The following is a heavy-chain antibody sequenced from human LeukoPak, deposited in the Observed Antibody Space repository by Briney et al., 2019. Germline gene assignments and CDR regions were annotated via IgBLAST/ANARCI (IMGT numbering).Heavy chain of an antibody. CDR1: GYTFTGYY. D-gene: IGHD1-26*01. J-gene: IGHJ4*02. V-gene: IGHV1-2*06. CDR3: ARVAFGELLPDY. Sequence: ASVKVSCKASGYTFTGYYVHWVRQAPGQGLEWMGRINPNSGDTNYAQKFQGRVTMTRDTSISTAYMELSRLRSDDTAVYYCARVAFGELLPDYWGQGTLVTVSS. CDR2: INPNSGDT.